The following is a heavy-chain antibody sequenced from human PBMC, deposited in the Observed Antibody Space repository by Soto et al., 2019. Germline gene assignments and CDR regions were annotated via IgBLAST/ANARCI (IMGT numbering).Heavy chain of an antibody. D-gene: IGHD3-3*01. Sequence: VASVKVSCKASGYTFTSYGISWVRQAPGQGLEWMGWISAYNGNTNYAQKLQGRVTMTTDTSTSTAYMELRSLRSDDTAVYYCARWEYDFWSGPPDYWGQGTLVTVSS. CDR1: GYTFTSYG. CDR2: ISAYNGNT. V-gene: IGHV1-18*01. J-gene: IGHJ4*02. CDR3: ARWEYDFWSGPPDY.